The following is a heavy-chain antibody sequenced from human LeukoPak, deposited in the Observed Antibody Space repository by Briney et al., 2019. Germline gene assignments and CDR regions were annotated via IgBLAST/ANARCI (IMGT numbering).Heavy chain of an antibody. D-gene: IGHD2-2*01. CDR2: MNPNSGNT. V-gene: IGHV1-8*01. CDR3: ARTVVPARGNWFDP. CDR1: GYTFTSYD. Sequence: ASVTVSCKASGYTFTSYDINWVRQATGQGLEWMGWMNPNSGNTGYAQKFQGRVTMTRNTSISTAYMELSSLRSEDTAVYYCARTVVPARGNWFDPWGQGTLVTVSS. J-gene: IGHJ5*02.